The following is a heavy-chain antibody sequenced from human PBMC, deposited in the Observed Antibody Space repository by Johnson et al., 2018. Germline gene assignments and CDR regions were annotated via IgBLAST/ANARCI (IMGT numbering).Heavy chain of an antibody. CDR3: AREPYGYSSALAY. CDR1: GYSFSNNW. V-gene: IGHV5-51*01. Sequence: VQLVQSGAEVKKPGESLKISCKGSGYSFSNNWIGWVRQMPGKGLEWMGIIYPGNSDTRYSPPFQGQVTMSADKSVSTAYLQWSSLKAADTATYYCAREPYGYSSALAYWGQGTLVTVAS. D-gene: IGHD6-25*01. CDR2: IYPGNSDT. J-gene: IGHJ4*02.